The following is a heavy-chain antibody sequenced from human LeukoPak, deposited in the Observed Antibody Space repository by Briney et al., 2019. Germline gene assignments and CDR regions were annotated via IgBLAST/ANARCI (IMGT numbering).Heavy chain of an antibody. Sequence: GGSLRLSCAASGFTVRDFWMAWVRQAAGKGLEWVAHIKEDRTADYYVDSVKGRFTISKDDGKNSLHLQMNSQRVEDAAVYYCVRGGWELDYWGQGTLVTVSS. D-gene: IGHD4-23*01. CDR1: GFTVRDFW. V-gene: IGHV3-7*01. J-gene: IGHJ4*02. CDR3: VRGGWELDY. CDR2: IKEDRTAD.